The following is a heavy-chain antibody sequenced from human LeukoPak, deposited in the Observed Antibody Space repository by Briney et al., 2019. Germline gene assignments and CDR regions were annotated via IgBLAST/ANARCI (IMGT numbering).Heavy chain of an antibody. CDR1: GYTFTGYY. D-gene: IGHD3-9*01. CDR3: ARGSDVLRYFDWLYYFDY. J-gene: IGHJ4*02. CDR2: INPSGGST. Sequence: ASVKVSCKASGYTFTGYYMHWVRQAPGQGLEWMGIINPSGGSTSYAQKFQGRVTMTRDTSTSTVYMELSSLRSEDTAVYYCARGSDVLRYFDWLYYFDYWGQGTLVTVSS. V-gene: IGHV1-46*01.